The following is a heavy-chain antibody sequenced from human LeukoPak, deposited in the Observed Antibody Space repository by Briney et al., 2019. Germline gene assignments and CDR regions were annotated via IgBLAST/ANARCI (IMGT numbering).Heavy chain of an antibody. V-gene: IGHV3-23*01. CDR1: GFTLSSYA. J-gene: IGHJ3*02. Sequence: GGSLRLSCAASGFTLSSYAMSWVRQAPGKGLEWVSAISGSGGSTYYADSVKGRFTISRDNSKNTLYLQMNSLRAEDTAVYYCASRAAAGSDAFDIWGQGTMVTVSS. D-gene: IGHD6-13*01. CDR2: ISGSGGST. CDR3: ASRAAAGSDAFDI.